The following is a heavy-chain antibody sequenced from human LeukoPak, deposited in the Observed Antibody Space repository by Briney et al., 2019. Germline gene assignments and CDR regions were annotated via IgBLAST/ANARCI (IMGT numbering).Heavy chain of an antibody. Sequence: GASVKVSCKASGYTFIGYYMHWVRQAPGQGLEWMGWINPNGDGTNYAQNFQGRVTMTRDTSISIAYMELSGLRSDDTAVYYCARATCNTDCAGFDPWGQGTLVTASS. V-gene: IGHV1-2*02. D-gene: IGHD2/OR15-2a*01. CDR1: GYTFIGYY. CDR2: INPNGDGT. CDR3: ARATCNTDCAGFDP. J-gene: IGHJ5*02.